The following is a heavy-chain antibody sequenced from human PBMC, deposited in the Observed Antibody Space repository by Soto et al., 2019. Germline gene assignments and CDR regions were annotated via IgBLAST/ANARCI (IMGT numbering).Heavy chain of an antibody. CDR3: AKGVSYDTSGHFHY. CDR1: GFTFHDYA. D-gene: IGHD3-22*01. J-gene: IGHJ4*02. CDR2: ISWNNGNI. V-gene: IGHV3-9*01. Sequence: EVQLVESGGGLVQPGRSLRLSCAASGFTFHDYAMHWVRQAPGKGLAWVSGISWNNGNIGYADSVKGRFTISRDNAKNSLSLQMNSLRAEDTALYYCAKGVSYDTSGHFHYWGQGTLVTVSS.